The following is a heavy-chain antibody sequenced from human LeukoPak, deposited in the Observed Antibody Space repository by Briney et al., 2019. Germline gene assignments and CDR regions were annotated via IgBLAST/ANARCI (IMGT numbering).Heavy chain of an antibody. CDR2: TNPNSGGT. CDR3: ARGEGSGSSGPDY. D-gene: IGHD3-10*01. Sequence: ASVKVSCKASGYTFTGYYMHWVRQAPGQGLEWMGWTNPNSGGTNYAQKFQGWVTMTRDTSISTAYMELSRLRSDDTAVYYCARGEGSGSSGPDYWGQGTLVTVSS. V-gene: IGHV1-2*04. CDR1: GYTFTGYY. J-gene: IGHJ4*02.